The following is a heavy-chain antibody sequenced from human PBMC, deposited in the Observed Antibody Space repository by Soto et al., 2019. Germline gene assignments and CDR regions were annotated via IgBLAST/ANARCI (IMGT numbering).Heavy chain of an antibody. CDR3: ARVGDIVVVPAATPHDSDDAFDI. D-gene: IGHD2-2*01. CDR2: MNPNSGNT. J-gene: IGHJ3*02. Sequence: ASVKVSCKASGYTFTSYDINWVRQATGQGLEWMGWMNPNSGNTGYAQKFQGRVTMTRNTSISTAYMELSSLRSEDTAVYYCARVGDIVVVPAATPHDSDDAFDIWGQGTMVT. CDR1: GYTFTSYD. V-gene: IGHV1-8*01.